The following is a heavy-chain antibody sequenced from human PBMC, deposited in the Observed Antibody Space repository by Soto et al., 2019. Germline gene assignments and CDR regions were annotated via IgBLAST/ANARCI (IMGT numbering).Heavy chain of an antibody. Sequence: GGSLRLSCAASGFTFSSYDMHWVRQATGKGLEWVSAIGTAGDTYYPGSVKGRFTISRENAKNSLYLQMNSLRAGETAVYYCARVGSSSTSPYYYYYYMDVWGKGTTVTVSS. V-gene: IGHV3-13*01. J-gene: IGHJ6*03. CDR1: GFTFSSYD. CDR2: IGTAGDT. D-gene: IGHD2-2*01. CDR3: ARVGSSSTSPYYYYYYMDV.